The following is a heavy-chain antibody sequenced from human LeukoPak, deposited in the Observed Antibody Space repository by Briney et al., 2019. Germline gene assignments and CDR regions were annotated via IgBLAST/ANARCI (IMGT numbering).Heavy chain of an antibody. D-gene: IGHD2-8*02. Sequence: PGGSLRLSCAASGFTVTTNYMTWVRQAPGKGLDWVSGIHGDGRTYYADSVKGRFTISRDSSKNTLSLQMNSLRAEDTAVYYCATTGGYWTGIFDRWGQGTLVTVSS. CDR1: GFTVTTNY. CDR2: IHGDGRT. J-gene: IGHJ4*02. V-gene: IGHV3-53*01. CDR3: ATTGGYWTGIFDR.